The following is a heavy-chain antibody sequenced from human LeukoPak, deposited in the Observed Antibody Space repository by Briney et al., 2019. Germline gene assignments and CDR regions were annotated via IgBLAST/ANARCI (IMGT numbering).Heavy chain of an antibody. CDR2: ISWNSGSI. D-gene: IGHD2-2*01. CDR1: GFTFDDYA. V-gene: IGHV3-9*01. Sequence: PGGSLRLSCAASGFTFDDYAMHWVRQAPGKGPEWVSGISWNSGSIGYADSVKGRFTISRDNAKNSLYLQMNSLRAEDTALYYCAKGQLLFPPDYWGQGTLVTVSS. CDR3: AKGQLLFPPDY. J-gene: IGHJ4*02.